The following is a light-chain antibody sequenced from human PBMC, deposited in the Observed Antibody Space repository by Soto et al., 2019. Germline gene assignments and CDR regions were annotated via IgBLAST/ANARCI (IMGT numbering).Light chain of an antibody. CDR2: GAT. J-gene: IGKJ1*01. V-gene: IGKV3-15*01. CDR1: QSVSIL. Sequence: EILLRHSPATLSVSPGERATLSCRASQSVSILLAWYQQKPGQAPRLLIHGATTRAAGIPARFSGSGSGTEFILTISSLQSEDFAVYYCHEYNTWPWTFGQGTKVDIK. CDR3: HEYNTWPWT.